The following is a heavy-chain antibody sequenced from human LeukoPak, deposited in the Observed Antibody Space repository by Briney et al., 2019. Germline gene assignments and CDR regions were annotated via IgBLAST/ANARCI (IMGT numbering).Heavy chain of an antibody. CDR1: GGSISSYY. D-gene: IGHD2-21*02. CDR3: ARGCGGDCSPSRYDY. CDR2: IYYSGST. V-gene: IGHV4-59*08. Sequence: PSETLSLTCTVSGGSISSYYWSWIRQPPGKGLEWIGYIYYSGSTYYNPSLKSRVTISVDTSKNQFSLKLSSVTAADTAVYYCARGCGGDCSPSRYDYWGQGTLVTVSS. J-gene: IGHJ4*02.